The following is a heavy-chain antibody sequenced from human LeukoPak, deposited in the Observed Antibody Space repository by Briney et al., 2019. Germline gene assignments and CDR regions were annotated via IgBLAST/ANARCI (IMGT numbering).Heavy chain of an antibody. CDR1: GFTFSSYG. CDR3: ARTQYYDSSGYSN. Sequence: GGSLRLSCAASGFTFSSYGMSWVRQAPGKGLEWVSSISSSSSYIYYADSVKGRFTISRDNAKNSLYLQMNSLRAEDTAVYYCARTQYYDSSGYSNWGQGTLVTVSS. J-gene: IGHJ4*02. D-gene: IGHD3-22*01. CDR2: ISSSSSYI. V-gene: IGHV3-21*01.